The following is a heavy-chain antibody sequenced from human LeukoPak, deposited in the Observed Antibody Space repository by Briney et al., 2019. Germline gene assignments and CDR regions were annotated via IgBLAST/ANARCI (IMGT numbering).Heavy chain of an antibody. CDR3: ARDFSSGWSNFDY. CDR1: GCTFTSYG. J-gene: IGHJ4*02. V-gene: IGHV1-18*01. Sequence: ASVKVSCKATGCTFTSYGISWVRQAPGQGLEWMGWISAYNGNTNYAQKIQGRVTMTTDTSTSTAYMELRSLRSDDTAVYYCARDFSSGWSNFDYWGQGTLVTVSS. CDR2: ISAYNGNT. D-gene: IGHD6-19*01.